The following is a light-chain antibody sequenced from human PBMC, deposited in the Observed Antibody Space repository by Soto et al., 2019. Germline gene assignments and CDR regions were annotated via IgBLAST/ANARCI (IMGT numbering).Light chain of an antibody. CDR3: CSSAPESTYV. CDR1: SSDVGAYDA. V-gene: IGLV2-23*01. Sequence: QSALAQPASVSGSPGQSITISCTGTSSDVGAYDAVSWYQQHPGKAPQVIIYRGTKRPSGVSTRFSGSVSDNTASLTVSGLQAEDEAEYFCCSSAPESTYVFGTGTKLTVL. J-gene: IGLJ1*01. CDR2: RGT.